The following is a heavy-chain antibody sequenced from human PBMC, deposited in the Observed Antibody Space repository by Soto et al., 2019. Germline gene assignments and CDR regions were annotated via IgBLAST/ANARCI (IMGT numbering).Heavy chain of an antibody. CDR1: GYTFTSYG. CDR3: ARALYYYDNSGLAY. V-gene: IGHV1-18*01. J-gene: IGHJ4*02. D-gene: IGHD3-22*01. CDR2: INIYSGDA. Sequence: QVRLEQSGPEVKKTGASVKVSCKASGYTFTSYGISWVRQAPGQGLEWMGWINIYSGDANYAQRFQDRVTMTRDTSTITVYMEMRSLRSDDTAVYYCARALYYYDNSGLAYWGQGTLVTVSS.